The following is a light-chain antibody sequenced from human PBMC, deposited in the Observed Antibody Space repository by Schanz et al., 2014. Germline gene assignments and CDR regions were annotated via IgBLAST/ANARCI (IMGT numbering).Light chain of an antibody. CDR2: AAS. V-gene: IGKV1-39*01. J-gene: IGKJ2*01. CDR1: QDISSY. CDR3: QQLNSYPRT. Sequence: DIQMTQSPSSLSASVGDRVTITCQASQDISSYLNWYQQKPGKAPKLLIYAASSLQSGVPSRFSGSGSGTDFTLTISSLQPEDFATYYCQQLNSYPRTFGQGTKLEIK.